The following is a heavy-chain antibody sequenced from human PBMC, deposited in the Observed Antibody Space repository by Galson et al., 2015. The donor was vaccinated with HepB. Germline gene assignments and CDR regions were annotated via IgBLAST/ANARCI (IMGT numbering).Heavy chain of an antibody. CDR3: AGAREGGWYFDN. V-gene: IGHV6-1*01. Sequence: CAISGDSVSSNSAAWNWIRHSPSRGLEWLGRTYYRSKWYSDYAVSVKSRITINPDTSKNQFSLQLSSVTPEDAAMYYCAGAREGGWYFDNWGQGTLVTVSS. CDR1: GDSVSSNSAA. J-gene: IGHJ4*02. D-gene: IGHD6-19*01. CDR2: TYYRSKWYS.